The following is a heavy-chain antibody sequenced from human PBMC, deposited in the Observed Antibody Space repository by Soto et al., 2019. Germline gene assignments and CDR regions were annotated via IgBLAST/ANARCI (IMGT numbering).Heavy chain of an antibody. J-gene: IGHJ4*02. CDR1: GFTFSSYG. V-gene: IGHV3-30*18. CDR3: AKATEGY. Sequence: GSLKLSCVASGFTFSSYGMHWVRQAPGKGLEWVAVISYDGSNKYYADSVKGRFTISRDNSKNTLYLQMKSLRAEDTAVYYCAKATEGYWGQGTLVAVSS. CDR2: ISYDGSNK.